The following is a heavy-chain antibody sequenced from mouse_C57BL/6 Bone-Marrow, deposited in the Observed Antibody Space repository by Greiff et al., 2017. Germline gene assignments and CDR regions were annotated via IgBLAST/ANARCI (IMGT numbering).Heavy chain of an antibody. V-gene: IGHV1-69*01. J-gene: IGHJ4*01. CDR2: FHPYNGYT. Sequence: QVQLQQPGAELVMPGASVKLSCKASGYTFTTYWMQWMKQRPGQGLEWIGDFHPYNGYTKYNQKFKGKATLTVEKSSSTVYMELSSVTSEDSAVYYCARGRVYYWDFDYWGQGTTGTVSS. CDR3: ARGRVYYWDFDY. CDR1: GYTFTTYW. D-gene: IGHD4-1*01.